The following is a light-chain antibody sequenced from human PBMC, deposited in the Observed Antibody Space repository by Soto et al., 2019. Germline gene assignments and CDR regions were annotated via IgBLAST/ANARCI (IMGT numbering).Light chain of an antibody. J-gene: IGLJ1*01. V-gene: IGLV2-14*01. CDR2: DVS. CDR1: SSDVGGYNY. CDR3: SSYTRSIPL. Sequence: QSALTQPASVSGSPGQSITISCTGTSSDVGGYNYVSWYQQHPGKAPKLMIYDVSNRPSGVSNRFSGSKSGNTASLTISGPQAEDEADYYCSSYTRSIPLFGTGTKVPVL.